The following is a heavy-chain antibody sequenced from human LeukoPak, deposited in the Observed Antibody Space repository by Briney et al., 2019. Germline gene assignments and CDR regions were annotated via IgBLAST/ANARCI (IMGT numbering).Heavy chain of an antibody. CDR3: ARVPFWSGYPINWFDP. D-gene: IGHD3-3*01. Sequence: SETLSLTCTVSGGSISSYYWSWIRQPAGKGLEWIGRIYTSGSANYNPSLKSRVTMSLDTSKNQFSLKLSSVTAADTAVYYCARVPFWSGYPINWFDPWGQGTLVTVSS. J-gene: IGHJ5*02. CDR2: IYTSGSA. V-gene: IGHV4-4*07. CDR1: GGSISSYY.